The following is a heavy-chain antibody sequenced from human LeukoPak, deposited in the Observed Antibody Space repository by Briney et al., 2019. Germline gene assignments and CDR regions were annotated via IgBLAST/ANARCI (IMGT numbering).Heavy chain of an antibody. Sequence: PSETLSLTCTVSGGSISSYYWSWIRQPPGKGLEWIGYIYYSGSTNYNPSLKSRVTISVGTSKNQFSLKLSSVTAADTAVYYCARDAAGDSRWGAFDIWGQGTMVTVSS. J-gene: IGHJ3*02. CDR3: ARDAAGDSRWGAFDI. D-gene: IGHD6-13*01. V-gene: IGHV4-59*01. CDR1: GGSISSYY. CDR2: IYYSGST.